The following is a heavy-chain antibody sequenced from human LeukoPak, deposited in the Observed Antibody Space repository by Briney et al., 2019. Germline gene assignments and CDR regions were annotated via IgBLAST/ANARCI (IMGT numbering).Heavy chain of an antibody. CDR2: INSDGSST. CDR1: GFTFSSYW. Sequence: GGSLRLSCAASGFTFSSYWMHWVRQAPGEGLVWVSRINSDGSSTSYADSVKGRFTISRDNAKNTLYLQMNSLRAEDTAVYYCARGMGANYGYYWGQGTLVTVSS. J-gene: IGHJ4*02. D-gene: IGHD1-26*01. V-gene: IGHV3-74*01. CDR3: ARGMGANYGYY.